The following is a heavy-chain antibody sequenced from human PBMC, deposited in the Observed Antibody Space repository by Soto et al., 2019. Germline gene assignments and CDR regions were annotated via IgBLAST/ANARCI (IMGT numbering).Heavy chain of an antibody. CDR1: GGSISSGGYS. D-gene: IGHD6-13*01. Sequence: QLQLQESGSGLVKPSQTLSLTCAVSGGSISSGGYSWSWIRQPPGKGLEWIGYIYHSGSTYYNPSLKSRVTISVDRSKNQFSLKLSSVTAADTAVYYCARQVREVYSRSWYRPLRGGTYYFDYWGQGTLVTVSS. V-gene: IGHV4-30-2*01. J-gene: IGHJ4*02. CDR2: IYHSGST. CDR3: ARQVREVYSRSWYRPLRGGTYYFDY.